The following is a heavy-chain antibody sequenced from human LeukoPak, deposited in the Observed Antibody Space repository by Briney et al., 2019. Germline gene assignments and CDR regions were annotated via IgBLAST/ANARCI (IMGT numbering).Heavy chain of an antibody. CDR2: INWHGGST. CDR3: ARANYSPYYFDY. D-gene: IGHD4-11*01. CDR1: GFTFEDYG. Sequence: PGGSLRLSCVASGFTFEDYGMSWVRPSAGKGLEWVSSINWHGGSTHYAESVKGRFTISRDNAKNSLFLQMNSLRAEDTALYYCARANYSPYYFDYWGQGTLVTVSS. J-gene: IGHJ4*02. V-gene: IGHV3-20*04.